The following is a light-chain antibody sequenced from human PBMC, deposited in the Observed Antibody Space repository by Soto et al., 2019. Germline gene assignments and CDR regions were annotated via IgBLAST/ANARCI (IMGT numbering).Light chain of an antibody. CDR3: QQYDSYWT. J-gene: IGKJ1*01. CDR2: VAS. Sequence: DIHMTQSPSSVSASVGDRVTITCRASQDIRTWLAWYQQKPGNAPKLLIYVASSLQSGVPSRFSGSGSGAEFTLTISSLQPGDFATYYCQQYDSYWTFGQGTKVDIK. V-gene: IGKV1D-16*01. CDR1: QDIRTW.